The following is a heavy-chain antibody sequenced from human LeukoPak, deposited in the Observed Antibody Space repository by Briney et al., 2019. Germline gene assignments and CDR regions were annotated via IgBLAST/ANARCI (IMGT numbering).Heavy chain of an antibody. CDR3: ARQGRQWFGELLFTDAFDI. J-gene: IGHJ3*02. V-gene: IGHV4-59*08. D-gene: IGHD3-10*01. Sequence: KPSETLSLTCTVSGVSISGYYWTWIRQPPGKGLEWIGYVYYSGSTNYNPSLKSRVTISVDTSKNQFSLKLSSVTAADTAVYYCARQGRQWFGELLFTDAFDIWGQGTMVTVSS. CDR1: GVSISGYY. CDR2: VYYSGST.